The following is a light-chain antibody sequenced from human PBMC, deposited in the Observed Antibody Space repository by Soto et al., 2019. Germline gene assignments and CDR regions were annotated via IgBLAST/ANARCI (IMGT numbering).Light chain of an antibody. CDR1: QSVSSY. CDR2: DAS. CDR3: QHSRNWLIT. J-gene: IGKJ3*01. Sequence: EIVLTQSPATLSLSPGERATLSCRASQSVSSYLAWYQQKPGQAPRLLIYDASNRATGIPARFSGSGSGTDFTLTISSLEPEDFAVYYCQHSRNWLITFGPGTKVDIK. V-gene: IGKV3-11*01.